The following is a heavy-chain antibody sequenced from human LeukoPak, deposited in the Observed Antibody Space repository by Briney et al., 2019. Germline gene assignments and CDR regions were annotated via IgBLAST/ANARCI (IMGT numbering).Heavy chain of an antibody. Sequence: ASETLSLTCTVSGGSISSYYWSWIRQPAGKGLEWIGRIYTSGSTNYNPSLKSRVTMSVDTSKNQFSLKLSSVTAEDTAVYYCAKMRSRFLEWFHMGPRKTSWYFDYWGQGTLVTVSS. D-gene: IGHD3-3*01. J-gene: IGHJ4*02. CDR3: AKMRSRFLEWFHMGPRKTSWYFDY. CDR2: IYTSGST. V-gene: IGHV4-4*07. CDR1: GGSISSYY.